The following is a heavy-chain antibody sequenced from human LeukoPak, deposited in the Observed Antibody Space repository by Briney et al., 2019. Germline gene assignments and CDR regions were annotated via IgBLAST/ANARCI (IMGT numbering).Heavy chain of an antibody. CDR2: IIPIFGTA. J-gene: IGHJ6*03. Sequence: ASVKVSCKASGGTFSSYAISWVRQAPGQGLEWMGGIIPIFGTANYAQKFQGRVTITADKSTSTAYMELSGLRSEDTAVYYCARVRVSGSYYYMDVWGKGTTVTVSS. CDR3: ARVRVSGSYYYMDV. V-gene: IGHV1-69*06. CDR1: GGTFSSYA. D-gene: IGHD1-26*01.